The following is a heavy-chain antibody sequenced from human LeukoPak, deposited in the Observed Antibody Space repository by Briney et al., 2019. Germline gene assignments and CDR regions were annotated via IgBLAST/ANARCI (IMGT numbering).Heavy chain of an antibody. V-gene: IGHV1-18*01. Sequence: ASVKVSCTASGYTFTSYGISWVRQAPGQGLEWMGWISAYNGNTNYAQKLQGRVTMTTDTSTSTAYMELRSLRSDDTAVYYCARISSGWYRGYYFDHWGQGTLVTVSS. CDR2: ISAYNGNT. J-gene: IGHJ4*02. D-gene: IGHD6-19*01. CDR1: GYTFTSYG. CDR3: ARISSGWYRGYYFDH.